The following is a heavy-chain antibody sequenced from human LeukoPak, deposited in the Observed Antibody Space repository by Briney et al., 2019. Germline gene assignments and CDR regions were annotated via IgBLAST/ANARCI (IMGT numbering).Heavy chain of an antibody. CDR1: GFTFSDYY. V-gene: IGHV3-11*01. J-gene: IGHJ4*02. D-gene: IGHD3-3*01. CDR3: AGGPLGGVEWLTPFAY. Sequence: GGSLRFSCAASGFTFSDYYMSWIRQAPGKGLEWGSYISSSCSTIYYAYSVKGRFTISRDNAKNSLYLKMTSLRAEDTAVYYCAGGPLGGVEWLTPFAYWGQGTLVTVSS. CDR2: ISSSCSTI.